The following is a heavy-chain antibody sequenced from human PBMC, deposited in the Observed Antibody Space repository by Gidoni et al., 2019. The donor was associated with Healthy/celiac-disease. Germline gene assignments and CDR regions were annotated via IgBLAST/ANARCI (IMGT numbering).Heavy chain of an antibody. CDR3: ARDLLRTLSSRGIYSGIDV. CDR1: GGNFSSYA. CDR2: IIPIFGTA. V-gene: IGHV1-69*01. D-gene: IGHD1-20*01. J-gene: IGHJ6*02. Sequence: QVQLVQSGAEVKKPGDSVKVSGKASGGNFSSYAISWVRQAPGQGLEWMGGIIPIFGTANYAQKFQDRVTITADESTSTAYLELSSLISEDTAVYYCARDLLRTLSSRGIYSGIDVWGQGTTVTVSS.